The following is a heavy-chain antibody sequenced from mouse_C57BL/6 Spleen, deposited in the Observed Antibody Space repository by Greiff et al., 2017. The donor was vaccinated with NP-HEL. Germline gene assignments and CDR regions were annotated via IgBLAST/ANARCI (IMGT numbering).Heavy chain of an antibody. CDR1: GYSFTGYY. J-gene: IGHJ2*01. CDR2: INPSTGGT. CDR3: ASLEFDY. V-gene: IGHV1-42*01. Sequence: EVQLQQSGPELVKPGASVKISCKASGYSFTGYYMNWVKQSPEKSLEWIGEINPSTGGTTYNQKFKAKATLTVDKSSSTAYMQLKSLTSEDSAVYYCASLEFDYWGQGTTLTVSS. D-gene: IGHD6-2*01.